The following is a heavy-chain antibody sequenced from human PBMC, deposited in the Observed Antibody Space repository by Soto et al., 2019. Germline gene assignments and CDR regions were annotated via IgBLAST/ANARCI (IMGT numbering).Heavy chain of an antibody. CDR3: ARDAQIGHGYSTYHTY. Sequence: ASVKVSCKASGYTFTSYYIHWVRQAPGQGLEWVGLINPSGGSTTYAQKFQGRVTMTRDTSTSTVYMELNSLRSEDTAVYFCARDAQIGHGYSTYHTYWGQGTLVTVSS. CDR1: GYTFTSYY. CDR2: INPSGGST. J-gene: IGHJ4*02. D-gene: IGHD5-12*01. V-gene: IGHV1-46*01.